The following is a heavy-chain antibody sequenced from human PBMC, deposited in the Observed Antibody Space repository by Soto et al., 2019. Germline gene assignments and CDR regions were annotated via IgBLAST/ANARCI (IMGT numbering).Heavy chain of an antibody. Sequence: QVQLVESGGGVVQPGRSLRLSCAASGFTFSSYAMHWVRQAPGKGLEWVAVISYDGSNKYYADSVKGRFTISRDNSKNTLYLQMNSLRAEDTAVYYCARDVLRYFDWLLYFDYWGQGTLVTVSS. V-gene: IGHV3-30-3*01. J-gene: IGHJ4*02. D-gene: IGHD3-9*01. CDR2: ISYDGSNK. CDR1: GFTFSSYA. CDR3: ARDVLRYFDWLLYFDY.